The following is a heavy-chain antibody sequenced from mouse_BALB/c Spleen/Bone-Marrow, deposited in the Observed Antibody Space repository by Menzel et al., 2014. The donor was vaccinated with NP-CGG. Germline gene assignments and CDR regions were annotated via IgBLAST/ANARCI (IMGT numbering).Heavy chain of an antibody. D-gene: IGHD1-1*01. V-gene: IGHV1-54*01. CDR3: ARGTTVYYFDY. CDR1: GYASTNYL. Sequence: VQLQQSGAELVRPGTSVKVSCKASGYASTNYLIEWVKQRPGQGLEWIGVIYPGSGGTNYNERFRDKATLTADKSSSTAYMQLSSLTSDDSAVYFCARGTTVYYFDYWGQGTTLTVSS. J-gene: IGHJ2*01. CDR2: IYPGSGGT.